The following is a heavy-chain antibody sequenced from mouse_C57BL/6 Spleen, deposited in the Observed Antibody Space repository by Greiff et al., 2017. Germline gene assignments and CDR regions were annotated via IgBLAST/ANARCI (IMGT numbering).Heavy chain of an antibody. J-gene: IGHJ3*01. D-gene: IGHD2-4*01. Sequence: DVMLVESGGGLVKPGGSLKLSCAASGFTFSSYAMSWVRQTPEKRLEWVATISDGGSYTYYPDNVKGRFTISRDNAKNNLYLQMSHLKSEDTAMYYCARGDDYDPWFAYWGQGTLVTVSA. CDR3: ARGDDYDPWFAY. CDR2: ISDGGSYT. V-gene: IGHV5-4*03. CDR1: GFTFSSYA.